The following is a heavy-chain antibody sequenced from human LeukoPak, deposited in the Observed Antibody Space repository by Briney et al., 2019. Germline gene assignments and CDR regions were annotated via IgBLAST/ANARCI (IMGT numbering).Heavy chain of an antibody. CDR1: GFTVSSYY. J-gene: IGHJ4*02. CDR3: ARDLPPNSDGSGSYSDY. Sequence: GGSLRLSCAASGFTVSSYYMTWLRQAPGKGLEWVSVTDSGGTTYYADSVKGRFTISRDNSKNTLYLQMNSLRAEDTAVYYCARDLPPNSDGSGSYSDYWGQGTLVTVSS. D-gene: IGHD3-10*01. CDR2: TDSGGTT. V-gene: IGHV3-66*01.